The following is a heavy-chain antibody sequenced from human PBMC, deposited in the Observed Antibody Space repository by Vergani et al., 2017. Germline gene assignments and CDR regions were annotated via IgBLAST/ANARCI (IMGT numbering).Heavy chain of an antibody. CDR3: ASRGDYPEDYYFYY. V-gene: IGHV3-11*06. J-gene: IGHJ4*02. D-gene: IGHD3-16*01. Sequence: QVQLVESGGGLVKPGGSLRLSCAASGFTFSDYYMSWIRQAPGKGLEWVSSISSSSSYIYYADSVKGRFTISRDNAKNSLYLQMNSLRAEDTAVYYCASRGDYPEDYYFYYWGQGTLVTVSS. CDR1: GFTFSDYY. CDR2: ISSSSSYI.